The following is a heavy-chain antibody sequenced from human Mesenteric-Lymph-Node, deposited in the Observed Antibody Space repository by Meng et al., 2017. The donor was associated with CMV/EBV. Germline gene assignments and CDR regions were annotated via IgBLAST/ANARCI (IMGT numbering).Heavy chain of an antibody. Sequence: GSVSSGRYYWSWVRRPPGKGMEWIGYIYYSGSTNYNPSLKSRVTISVDTSKNQFSLKLSSVTAADTAVYYCARELHYYGSGSYHFDYWGQGTLVTVSS. V-gene: IGHV4-61*01. CDR3: ARELHYYGSGSYHFDY. J-gene: IGHJ4*02. CDR1: GSVSSGRYY. D-gene: IGHD3-10*01. CDR2: IYYSGST.